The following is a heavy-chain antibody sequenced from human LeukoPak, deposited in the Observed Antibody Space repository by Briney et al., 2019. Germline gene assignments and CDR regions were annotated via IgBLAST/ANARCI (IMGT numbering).Heavy chain of an antibody. Sequence: GGSLRLSCAASGFTFSSYGMHWVRQAPGKGLEWVAVISYDGSNKYYADSVKGRFTISRDNSKNMLYLQMNSLRAEDTAVYYCAKDRSLTSGDQNYYYYYGMDVWGQGTTVTVSS. V-gene: IGHV3-30*18. CDR1: GFTFSSYG. D-gene: IGHD2-21*02. CDR2: ISYDGSNK. CDR3: AKDRSLTSGDQNYYYYYGMDV. J-gene: IGHJ6*02.